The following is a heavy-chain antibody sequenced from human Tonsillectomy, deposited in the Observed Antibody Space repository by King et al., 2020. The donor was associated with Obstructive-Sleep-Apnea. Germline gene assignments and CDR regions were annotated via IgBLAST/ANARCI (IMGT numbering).Heavy chain of an antibody. CDR3: ARPHRDSGSAYWYFDL. CDR2: MNPKSGNA. J-gene: IGHJ2*01. Sequence: QLVQSGAEVKKPGASVKVSCKASGYIFTSYDINWVRQAPGQGLEWMGWMNPKSGNAGYAQKFQGRITMTRNTSNSTAYMEVSSLRSGDTAVYSCARPHRDSGSAYWYFDLWGRGTLVTVSS. V-gene: IGHV1-8*01. D-gene: IGHD3-10*01. CDR1: GYIFTSYD.